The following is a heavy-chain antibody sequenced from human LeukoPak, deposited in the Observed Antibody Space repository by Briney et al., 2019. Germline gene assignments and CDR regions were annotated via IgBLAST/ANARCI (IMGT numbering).Heavy chain of an antibody. D-gene: IGHD3-10*01. CDR3: ARGRGGSGFYGMDV. CDR2: ISSDSTPI. Sequence: PGGSLRLSCAASGFTFSTYSMNWVRQAPGKGLEWVSYISSDSTPIYYADSVKGRFTISRDNAKNSLYLQMNSLRAEDTAVYYCARGRGGSGFYGMDVWGQGTTVTVSS. J-gene: IGHJ6*02. CDR1: GFTFSTYS. V-gene: IGHV3-48*04.